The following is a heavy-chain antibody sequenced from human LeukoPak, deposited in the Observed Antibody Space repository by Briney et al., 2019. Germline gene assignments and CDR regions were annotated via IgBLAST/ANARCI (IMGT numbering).Heavy chain of an antibody. CDR2: THYRSRWYT. J-gene: IGHJ4*02. D-gene: IGHD6-19*01. V-gene: IGHV6-1*01. Sequence: SQTLSLTCDISGESVSSKNGAWNWIRQSPSRGLEWLGRTHYRSRWYTDYAVSMNGRITISPDTSKNQFSLQFNSVTADDTAVYYCARDVGTRGWHTFDYWGQGTLVTVSS. CDR3: ARDVGTRGWHTFDY. CDR1: GESVSSKNGA.